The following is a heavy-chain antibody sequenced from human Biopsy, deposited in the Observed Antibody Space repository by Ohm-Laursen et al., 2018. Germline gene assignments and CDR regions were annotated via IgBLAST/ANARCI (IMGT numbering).Heavy chain of an antibody. Sequence: SDTLSLTCTVSGASMTGYFWTWVRQPAGKGLEWIGHIYTIGDTTYNPSLESRVTMSLDTSKNQFSLKMTSLTAADTAVYFRAREDEGLLRALDLWGQGTMVTVSS. CDR1: GASMTGYF. CDR3: AREDEGLLRALDL. D-gene: IGHD3-3*01. CDR2: IYTIGDT. V-gene: IGHV4-4*07. J-gene: IGHJ3*01.